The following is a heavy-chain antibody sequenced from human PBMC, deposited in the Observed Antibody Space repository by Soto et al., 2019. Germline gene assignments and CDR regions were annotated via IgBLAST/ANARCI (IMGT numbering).Heavy chain of an antibody. CDR1: GYTFTSYA. Sequence: ASVKVSCKASGYTFTSYAMHWVRQAPGQRLEWMGWINAGNGNTKYSQKFQGRVTITRDTSASTAYMELSSLRSEDTAVYYCARGADEYYYDSSGYYYLGNWFDPWGQGTLVTVSS. J-gene: IGHJ5*02. D-gene: IGHD3-22*01. V-gene: IGHV1-3*01. CDR2: INAGNGNT. CDR3: ARGADEYYYDSSGYYYLGNWFDP.